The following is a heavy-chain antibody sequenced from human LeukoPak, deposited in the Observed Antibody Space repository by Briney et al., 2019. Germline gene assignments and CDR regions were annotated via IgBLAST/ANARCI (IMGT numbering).Heavy chain of an antibody. CDR3: ARGYYDSSGSPSY. J-gene: IGHJ4*02. CDR2: ISSSSSYT. Sequence: GGSLRLSCAASGFTFSDYYMSWIRQAPGKGLEWVSYISSSSSYTNYADSVKGRFTISRDNAKNSLYLQMNSLRAEDTAVYYCARGYYDSSGSPSYWGQGTLVTVSS. CDR1: GFTFSDYY. D-gene: IGHD3-22*01. V-gene: IGHV3-11*05.